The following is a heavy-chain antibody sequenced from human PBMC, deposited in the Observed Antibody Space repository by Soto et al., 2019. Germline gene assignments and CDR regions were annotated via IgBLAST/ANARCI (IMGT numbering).Heavy chain of an antibody. CDR2: ISAYNGNT. CDR1: GYTFTSYG. Sequence: ASVKVSCKAPGYTFTSYGISWVRQAPGQGLEWMGWISAYNGNTNYAQKLQGRVTMTTDTSASTAYMELRSLRSDDTAVYYCAREHYGDYAPLYYYYMYVWGKGTTVTVSS. D-gene: IGHD4-17*01. CDR3: AREHYGDYAPLYYYYMYV. J-gene: IGHJ6*03. V-gene: IGHV1-18*01.